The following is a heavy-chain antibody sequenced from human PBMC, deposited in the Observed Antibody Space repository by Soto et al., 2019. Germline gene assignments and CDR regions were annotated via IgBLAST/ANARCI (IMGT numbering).Heavy chain of an antibody. CDR2: ISYDGSNK. J-gene: IGHJ6*02. D-gene: IGHD3-3*01. V-gene: IGHV3-30*18. Sequence: GGSLRLSCAASGFTFSSYGMHWVRQAPGKGLEWVAVISYDGSNKYYADSVKGRFTISRDNSKNTLYLQMNSLRAEDTAVYYCAKGPRGSGYSPRYYYGMDVWGQGTTVTVSS. CDR1: GFTFSSYG. CDR3: AKGPRGSGYSPRYYYGMDV.